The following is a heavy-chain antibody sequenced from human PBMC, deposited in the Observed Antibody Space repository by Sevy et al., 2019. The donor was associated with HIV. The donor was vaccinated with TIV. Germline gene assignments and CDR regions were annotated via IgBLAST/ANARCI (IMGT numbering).Heavy chain of an antibody. CDR2: ITWDGGNT. J-gene: IGHJ4*02. CDR3: AKGGNTYGHHFDY. V-gene: IGHV3-43*01. Sequence: GSLRLSCAASGFTFDDYTMHWVRQAPRKGLEWVSLITWDGGNTYYADPVKGRFTVSRDNSKDSLYLQMNSLRTEDTALYYCAKGGNTYGHHFDYWGQGPLVTVSS. CDR1: GFTFDDYT. D-gene: IGHD5-18*01.